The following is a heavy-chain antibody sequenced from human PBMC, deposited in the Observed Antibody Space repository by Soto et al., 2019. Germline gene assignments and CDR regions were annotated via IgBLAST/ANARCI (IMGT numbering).Heavy chain of an antibody. Sequence: GESLKISCKGSGYSFTSYWISWVRQMPVKGLEWMGRIDPSDSYTNYSPSFQGHVTISADKSISTAYLQWSSLKASDTAMYYCARHMPYYYGSGSYYNWFDPWGQGTLVTVSS. D-gene: IGHD3-10*01. CDR1: GYSFTSYW. CDR3: ARHMPYYYGSGSYYNWFDP. V-gene: IGHV5-10-1*01. CDR2: IDPSDSYT. J-gene: IGHJ5*02.